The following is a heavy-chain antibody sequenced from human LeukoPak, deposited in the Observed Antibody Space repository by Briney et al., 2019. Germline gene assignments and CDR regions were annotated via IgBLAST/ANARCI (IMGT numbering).Heavy chain of an antibody. CDR2: INHSGST. Sequence: PSETLSLTCAVYGGSFSGYYWSWIRQPPGKGLEWIGEINHSGSTNYNPSLKSRFTISVDTSKNQFSLKLSSVTDADTAVYYCARRSGRGYSGYDRAGIDYWGEGTLVTVSS. D-gene: IGHD5-12*01. J-gene: IGHJ4*02. CDR1: GGSFSGYY. CDR3: ARRSGRGYSGYDRAGIDY. V-gene: IGHV4-34*01.